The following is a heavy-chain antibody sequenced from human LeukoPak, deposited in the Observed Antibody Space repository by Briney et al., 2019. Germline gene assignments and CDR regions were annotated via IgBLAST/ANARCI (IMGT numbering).Heavy chain of an antibody. Sequence: GGSLRLSCAASGFTFSSYSMNWVRQAPGKGLEWVSSISSSSSYIYYADSVKGRFTISRDNAKNSLYLQMNGLRAEDTAVYYCARDGGTVTSSSTSFDYWGQGTLVTVSS. J-gene: IGHJ4*02. V-gene: IGHV3-21*01. CDR1: GFTFSSYS. CDR3: ARDGGTVTSSSTSFDY. CDR2: ISSSSSYI. D-gene: IGHD4-17*01.